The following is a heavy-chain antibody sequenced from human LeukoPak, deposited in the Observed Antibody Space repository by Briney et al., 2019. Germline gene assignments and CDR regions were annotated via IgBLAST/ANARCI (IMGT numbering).Heavy chain of an antibody. D-gene: IGHD4-17*01. V-gene: IGHV3-21*01. CDR3: ASYYGDPAFDY. CDR1: GFTFSNYA. Sequence: GGSLRLSCAASGFTFSNYAMTWVRQAPGKGLEWVSSISSSSSYIYYADSVKGRFTISRDNAKNSLYLQLNSLRAEDTAVYYCASYYGDPAFDYWGQGTLVTVSS. CDR2: ISSSSSYI. J-gene: IGHJ4*02.